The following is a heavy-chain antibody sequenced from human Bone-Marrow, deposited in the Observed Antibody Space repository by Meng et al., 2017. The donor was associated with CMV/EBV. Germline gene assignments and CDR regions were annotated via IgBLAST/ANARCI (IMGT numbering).Heavy chain of an antibody. CDR1: GYTFTGYY. Sequence: ASVKVSCKASGYTFTGYYMHWVRQAPGQGLEWMGWINPNSGGTNYAQKFQGRVTMTRDTSISTAYMELSRLRSDDTAVYYCARGVGVAQPNYWYYGMDVWSQGTTVTVSS. CDR2: INPNSGGT. V-gene: IGHV1-2*02. D-gene: IGHD5-24*01. CDR3: ARGVGVAQPNYWYYGMDV. J-gene: IGHJ6*02.